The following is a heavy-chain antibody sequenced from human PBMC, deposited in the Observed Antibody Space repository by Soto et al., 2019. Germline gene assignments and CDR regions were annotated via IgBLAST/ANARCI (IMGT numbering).Heavy chain of an antibody. CDR1: GFTFSSYA. Sequence: QVQLVESGGGVVQPGRSLRLSCAASGFTFSSYAMHWVRQAPGKGLEWVAVISYDGSNKYYADSVKGRFTISRDNSKNTLYLQMNSLRAEDTAVYYCARGLYGDYRGYYFDYWGQGTLVTVSS. V-gene: IGHV3-30-3*01. CDR3: ARGLYGDYRGYYFDY. D-gene: IGHD4-17*01. J-gene: IGHJ4*02. CDR2: ISYDGSNK.